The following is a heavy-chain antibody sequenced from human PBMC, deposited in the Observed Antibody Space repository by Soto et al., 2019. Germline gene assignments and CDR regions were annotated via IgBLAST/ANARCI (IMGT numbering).Heavy chain of an antibody. CDR3: ARDGGSQGNGMDV. CDR2: IYYSGST. CDR1: GGSISSGDYY. J-gene: IGHJ6*02. V-gene: IGHV4-31*03. Sequence: QVQLRESGPGLVKPSQTLSLTCTVPGGSISSGDYYWSWIRQRPGKGLEWIGYIYYSGSTFYNPSLKRRLTISLDTSENQISLRMNSVTAADTAVYYCARDGGSQGNGMDVWGQGTTVTVS. D-gene: IGHD1-26*01.